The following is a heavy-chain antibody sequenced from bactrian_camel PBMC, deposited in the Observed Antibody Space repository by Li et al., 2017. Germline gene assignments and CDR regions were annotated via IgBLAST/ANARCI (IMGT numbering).Heavy chain of an antibody. CDR2: IYSDLSNT. V-gene: IGHV3-2*01. J-gene: IGHJ6*01. CDR3: TAEGGCSWANFKADFGY. Sequence: VESGGGLVQPGGSLRLTCTASGITFSIYYMSWVRQAPGKGLEWVSSIYSDLSNTYYADSVKGRFTISRDKSKNTLYLEMNNLKFEDTAMYYCTAEGGCSWANFKADFGYWDEGTQVTVS. D-gene: IGHD2*01. CDR1: GITFSIYY.